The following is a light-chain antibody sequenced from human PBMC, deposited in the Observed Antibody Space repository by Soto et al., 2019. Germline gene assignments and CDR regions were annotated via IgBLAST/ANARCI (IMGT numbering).Light chain of an antibody. CDR2: GVI. CDR3: SSYTSGSTYVL. V-gene: IGLV2-14*01. J-gene: IGLJ3*02. Sequence: QSALTQPASVSGSPGQSITISCTGTSSDVGGYNYVSWYQQSPGKAPKLIIYGVINRPSGVSNRFSASKSGNTASLTISGLQADDEADYYCSSYTSGSTYVLFGGGTKLT. CDR1: SSDVGGYNY.